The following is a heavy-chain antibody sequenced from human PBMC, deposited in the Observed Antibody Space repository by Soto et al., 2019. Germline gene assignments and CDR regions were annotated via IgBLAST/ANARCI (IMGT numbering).Heavy chain of an antibody. J-gene: IGHJ4*02. CDR2: ISFSSSDI. V-gene: IGHV3-21*01. D-gene: IGHD3-16*01. CDR1: GFTLSSYS. CDR3: ARGDLWGYGPFDY. Sequence: EVQLVESGGGLVKPGGSLRLSCGASGFTLSSYSMNWVRQAPGKGLEWVSFISFSSSDIYYADSVKGRFTISRDNAKNSLYLQMNSLRAEDTAVYYCARGDLWGYGPFDYWGQGTLVTVSS.